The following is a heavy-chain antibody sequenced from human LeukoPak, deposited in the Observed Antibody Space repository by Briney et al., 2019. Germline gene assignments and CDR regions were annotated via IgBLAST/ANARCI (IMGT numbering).Heavy chain of an antibody. CDR3: ASSVVTATPYYFDY. J-gene: IGHJ4*02. D-gene: IGHD2-21*02. Sequence: GESLKISCKGSGYSFTKCWIGWVRQMPGKGLEWMGIIYPGDSDTKYSPSFQGQVTISADKSIGTAYLQWSSLKASDTAMYYCASSVVTATPYYFDYWGQGTLVTVSS. V-gene: IGHV5-51*01. CDR1: GYSFTKCW. CDR2: IYPGDSDT.